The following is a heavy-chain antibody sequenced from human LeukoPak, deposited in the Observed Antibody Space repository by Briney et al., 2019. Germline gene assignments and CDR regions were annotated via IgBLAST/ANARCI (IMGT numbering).Heavy chain of an antibody. CDR3: AKVPGPYYFDC. V-gene: IGHV3-30*18. D-gene: IGHD7-27*01. Sequence: PGRSLRLSCAASGFSFSSYGMHWVRQAPGKGLEWVAVISYDGSNKYYADSVKGRLTISRDNSKNTLYLEMNSPRAEDTAVYYCAKVPGPYYFDCWGQGTPVTVSS. CDR1: GFSFSSYG. CDR2: ISYDGSNK. J-gene: IGHJ4*02.